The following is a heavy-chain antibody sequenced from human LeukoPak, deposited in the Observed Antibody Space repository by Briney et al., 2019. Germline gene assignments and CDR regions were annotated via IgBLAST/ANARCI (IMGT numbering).Heavy chain of an antibody. Sequence: ASVKVSCKASGYTFTGYYMHWVRQAPGQGLEWLGWINPNSGGTNYAQKFQGWVTMTRDTSISTAYMELSRLRSDDTAVYYCATGKDYFGSGNNDAFDIWGQGTMVTVSS. CDR3: ATGKDYFGSGNNDAFDI. CDR2: INPNSGGT. D-gene: IGHD3-10*01. J-gene: IGHJ3*02. V-gene: IGHV1-2*04. CDR1: GYTFTGYY.